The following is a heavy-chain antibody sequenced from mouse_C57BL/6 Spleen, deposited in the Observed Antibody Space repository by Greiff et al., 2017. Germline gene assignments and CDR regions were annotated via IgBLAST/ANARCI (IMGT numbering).Heavy chain of an antibody. CDR1: GYTFASYD. Sequence: QVQLQQSGPELVKPGASVKLSCKASGYTFASYDIHWVKQRPGQGLEWIGWLYPRDGSTKYNEKFKGKATLTVDTSSSTAYMELHSLTSEDSAVYFCASDSSGLYYFDYWGQGTTLTVSS. CDR3: ASDSSGLYYFDY. CDR2: LYPRDGST. D-gene: IGHD3-2*02. V-gene: IGHV1-85*01. J-gene: IGHJ2*01.